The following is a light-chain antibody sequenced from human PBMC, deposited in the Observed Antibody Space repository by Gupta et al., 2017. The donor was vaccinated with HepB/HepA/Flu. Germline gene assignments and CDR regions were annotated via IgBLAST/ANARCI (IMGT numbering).Light chain of an antibody. Sequence: YNLSQPPSLPVSRGKTASITCSGDKLEAKYVSWYQQRTGQSPVLNIDQENNRPSAIPERVSGSNTETTASMTSSGTQAVDEADYFGQVWSSTTAVFGPGTTVTV. CDR2: QEN. V-gene: IGLV3-1*01. CDR1: KLEAKY. J-gene: IGLJ1*01. CDR3: QVWSSTTAV.